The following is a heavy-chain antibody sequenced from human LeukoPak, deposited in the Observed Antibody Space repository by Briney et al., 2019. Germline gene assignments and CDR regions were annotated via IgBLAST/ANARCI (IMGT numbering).Heavy chain of an antibody. V-gene: IGHV1-2*02. Sequence: GASVKVSCKASGYTFTGYYMHWVRQAPGQGLEWMGWINPNSGGTNYAQKFQGRVTMTRDTSISTAYMELSRLRSDDTAVYYCAREYPGIGTTGNDYWGQGTLVTVSS. CDR1: GYTFTGYY. CDR2: INPNSGGT. CDR3: AREYPGIGTTGNDY. D-gene: IGHD1/OR15-1a*01. J-gene: IGHJ4*02.